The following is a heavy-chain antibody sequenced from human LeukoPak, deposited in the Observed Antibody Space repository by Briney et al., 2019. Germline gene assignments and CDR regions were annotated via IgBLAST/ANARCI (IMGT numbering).Heavy chain of an antibody. V-gene: IGHV3-30*18. CDR2: ISYDGSNK. J-gene: IGHJ4*02. CDR1: GFTFSSYG. CDR3: AKDLATTEYYFDY. Sequence: PGRSLRLSCAASGFTFSSYGMHWVRQAPGKGLEWVAVISYDGSNKYYAGSVKGRFTISRDNSKNTLYLQMNSLRAEDTAVYYCAKDLATTEYYFDYWGQGTLVTVSS. D-gene: IGHD5-12*01.